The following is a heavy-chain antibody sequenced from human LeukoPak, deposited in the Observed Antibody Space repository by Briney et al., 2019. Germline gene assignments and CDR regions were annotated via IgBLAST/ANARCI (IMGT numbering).Heavy chain of an antibody. J-gene: IGHJ4*02. CDR3: ARDQEGFDY. CDR2: IYPRDGST. Sequence: GASVKVSCKASGGTYSNYGFSWVRQAPGQGLEWMGMIYPRDGSTSYAQKFQGRVTVTRDTSTSTVHMELSGLRSEDTAVYYCARDQEGFDYWGQGTLVTVSS. CDR1: GGTYSNYG. V-gene: IGHV1-46*01.